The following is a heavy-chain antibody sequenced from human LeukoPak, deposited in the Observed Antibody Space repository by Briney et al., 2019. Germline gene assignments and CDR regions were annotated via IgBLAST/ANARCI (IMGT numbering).Heavy chain of an antibody. CDR1: GFSFSSYS. CDR3: AGGNYGSGSYYNKNWFDP. V-gene: IGHV3-48*02. D-gene: IGHD3-10*01. CDR2: ISSTSNTI. J-gene: IGHJ5*02. Sequence: PGGSLRLSCVVSGFSFSSYSMNWVRQAPGKGLEWVSYISSTSNTIYYADSVKGRFTISRDNAKNSLYLQINSLRDEDTAVYYCAGGNYGSGSYYNKNWFDPWGQGTLVTVSS.